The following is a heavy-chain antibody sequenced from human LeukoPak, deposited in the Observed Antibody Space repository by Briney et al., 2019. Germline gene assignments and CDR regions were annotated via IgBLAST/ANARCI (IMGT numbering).Heavy chain of an antibody. D-gene: IGHD6-13*01. CDR3: VRVGWRPTRPSIAAALGEYYFDY. CDR1: GGSISSGGYY. J-gene: IGHJ4*02. CDR2: IYYSGST. Sequence: PSQTLSLTCTVSGGSISSGGYYWSWIRQHPGKGLEWIGYIYYSGSTYYNPSLKSRVTISVDTSKNQFSLKLSSVTAADTAVYYCVRVGWRPTRPSIAAALGEYYFDYWGQGTLVTVSS. V-gene: IGHV4-31*03.